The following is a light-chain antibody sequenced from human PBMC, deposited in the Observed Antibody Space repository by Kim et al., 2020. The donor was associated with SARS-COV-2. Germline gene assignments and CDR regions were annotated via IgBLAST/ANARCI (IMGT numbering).Light chain of an antibody. V-gene: IGLV3-19*01. CDR2: GKN. Sequence: SSELTQDPAVSVALGQTVRITCQGDSLRTYYGSWYQQKPGQAPELVIYGKNNWPSGIPDRFTGSSSGNTASLTITGAQAEDEADYYCNSRDSSGNHLWVF. J-gene: IGLJ3*02. CDR1: SLRTYY. CDR3: NSRDSSGNHLWV.